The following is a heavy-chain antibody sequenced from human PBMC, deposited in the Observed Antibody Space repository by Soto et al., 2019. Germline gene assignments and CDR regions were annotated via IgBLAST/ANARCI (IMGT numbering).Heavy chain of an antibody. J-gene: IGHJ6*02. CDR2: IYFRSQWYN. D-gene: IGHD3-10*01. V-gene: IGHV6-1*01. Sequence: PSQTLSLTCVISGDSVSSQSAAWNWIRQSPSRGLEWLGRIYFRSQWYNEYAESVKNRVTINPDTPKNRVSLQLNSVTPEDTAVYYCARDQDPFGELFPARAFDYYYYGMDVWGQGTTVTVSS. CDR3: ARDQDPFGELFPARAFDYYYYGMDV. CDR1: GDSVSSQSAA.